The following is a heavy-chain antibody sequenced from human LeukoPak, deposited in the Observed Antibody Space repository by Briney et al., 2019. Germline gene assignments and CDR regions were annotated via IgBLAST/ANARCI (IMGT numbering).Heavy chain of an antibody. CDR2: MNPNNGDS. CDR3: ARTTSFTASDYDY. V-gene: IGHV1-8*03. D-gene: IGHD1-1*01. J-gene: IGHJ4*02. CDR1: GYTFTNYH. Sequence: ASVKVSCKASGYTFTNYHINWVRQATAQGLEWMGWMNPNNGDSGYAQKFQGRVTTTRDTSISTSYMELRSLRSDDTAVYFCARTTSFTASDYDYWGQGTLVTVSS.